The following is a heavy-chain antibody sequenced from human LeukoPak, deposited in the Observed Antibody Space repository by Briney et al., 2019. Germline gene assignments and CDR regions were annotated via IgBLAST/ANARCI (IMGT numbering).Heavy chain of an antibody. CDR1: GGSISGYY. CDR3: ARVRYDYGDYAAAPAAFDI. D-gene: IGHD4-17*01. Sequence: PSETLSLTCTVSGGSISGYYWSWIRQPPGKGLEWIGYIYYSGSTNYNPSLKSRVTISVDTSKNQFSLKLSSVTAADTAVYYCARVRYDYGDYAAAPAAFDIWGQGTMVTVSS. V-gene: IGHV4-59*01. CDR2: IYYSGST. J-gene: IGHJ3*02.